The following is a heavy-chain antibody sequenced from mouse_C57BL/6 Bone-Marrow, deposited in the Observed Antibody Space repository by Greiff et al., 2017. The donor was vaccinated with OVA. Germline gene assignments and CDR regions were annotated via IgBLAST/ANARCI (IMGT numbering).Heavy chain of an antibody. J-gene: IGHJ4*01. V-gene: IGHV5-12*01. CDR3: ARLDAMDY. CDR1: GFTFSDFY. Sequence: DVHLVESGGGLVQPGGSLKLSCAASGFTFSDFYMYWIRQTPEKRLEWVAYISNGGGSTYYQDTVKGRFTISRDNAKNTLYLQMSRQKSEDTAMYYCARLDAMDYWGQGTSVTVSS. CDR2: ISNGGGST.